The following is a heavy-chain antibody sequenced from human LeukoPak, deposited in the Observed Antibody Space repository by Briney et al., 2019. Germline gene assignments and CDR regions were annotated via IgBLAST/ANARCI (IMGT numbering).Heavy chain of an antibody. D-gene: IGHD2-2*01. CDR1: GDSISRYY. CDR3: ASQMSGTSVSY. CDR2: INNSGGT. J-gene: IGHJ4*02. Sequence: SETLSLTCTVSGDSISRYYWSWIRQPPGKGLEWIGYINNSGGTSYNPSLKSRVTISLDTSKNQFSLKLNSVTTTDTAVYYCASQMSGTSVSYWGQGALVTVSS. V-gene: IGHV4-4*08.